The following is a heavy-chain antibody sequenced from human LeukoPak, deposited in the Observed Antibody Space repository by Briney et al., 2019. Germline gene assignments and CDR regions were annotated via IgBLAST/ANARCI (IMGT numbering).Heavy chain of an antibody. V-gene: IGHV3-21*01. CDR2: ISSSSSYI. CDR3: ARVYSSSWYYFDY. CDR1: GFTFSSYS. J-gene: IGHJ4*02. D-gene: IGHD6-13*01. Sequence: GGSLRLSCAASGFTFSSYSMNWVRQAPGKGLEWVSSISSSSSYIYYADSVKGRFTISRDNAKNSLYLQMNSLRAEDTAVYYCARVYSSSWYYFDYWGQGTLVTVSS.